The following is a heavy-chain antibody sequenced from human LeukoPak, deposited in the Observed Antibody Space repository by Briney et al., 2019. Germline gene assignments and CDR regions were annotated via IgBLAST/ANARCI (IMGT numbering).Heavy chain of an antibody. CDR3: ARELNYFDF. V-gene: IGHV1-2*02. J-gene: IGHJ4*02. CDR2: INPNNGGT. CDR1: GYIFTGYY. Sequence: ASVKVSCKASGYIFTGYYFHWVRQAPGQGLGWMGWINPNNGGTNYAQKFQGRVTMTRDTSITTTYMELSRLISDDTAIYYCARELNYFDFWGQGTLLTVSS.